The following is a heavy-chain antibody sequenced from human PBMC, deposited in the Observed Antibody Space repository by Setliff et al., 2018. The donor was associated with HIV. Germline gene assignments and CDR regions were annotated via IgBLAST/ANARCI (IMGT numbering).Heavy chain of an antibody. V-gene: IGHV3-7*03. CDR1: GFAFSSYW. CDR3: ARDLAY. J-gene: IGHJ4*02. Sequence: GGSLRLSCAASGFAFSSYWMSWVRQAPGKGLEWVANIKEDGSEKYYVDSVKGRFTISRDNAQNSLYLQMSSLKVEDTAVYYCARDLAYWGQGTLVTVSS. CDR2: IKEDGSEK.